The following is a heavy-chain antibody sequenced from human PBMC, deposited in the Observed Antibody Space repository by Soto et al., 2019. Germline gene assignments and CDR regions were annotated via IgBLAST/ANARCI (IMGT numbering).Heavy chain of an antibody. D-gene: IGHD3-16*01. CDR3: VGGRDDNKNGF. CDR2: LYYTGTP. Sequence: PSETLSLTCTASGDTIESGDSYWTWIRQFPGKGLEWIGQLYYTGTPFYNPSLESRITISADNSKNQFSLSLRSVTAADSAVYYCVGGRDDNKNGFWGQGILVTVSS. CDR1: GDTIESGDSY. V-gene: IGHV4-30-4*01. J-gene: IGHJ4*02.